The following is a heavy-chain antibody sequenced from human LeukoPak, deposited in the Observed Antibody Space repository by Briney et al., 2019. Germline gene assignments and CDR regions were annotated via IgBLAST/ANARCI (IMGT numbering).Heavy chain of an antibody. J-gene: IGHJ4*02. CDR1: GYSISSGYY. D-gene: IGHD5-24*01. CDR2: IYHSGST. CDR3: ARARVATFDY. Sequence: SETLSLTCAVSGYSISSGYYWGWIRQPPGKGLEWIGSIYHSGSTYYNPSLKSRVTISVDTSKNQFSLRLSSVTAADTAVYYCARARVATFDYWGQGTLVTVSS. V-gene: IGHV4-38-2*01.